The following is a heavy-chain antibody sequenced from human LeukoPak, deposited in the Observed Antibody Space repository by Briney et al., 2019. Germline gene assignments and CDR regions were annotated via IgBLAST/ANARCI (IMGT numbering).Heavy chain of an antibody. J-gene: IGHJ3*02. CDR3: AKVREVGTNIEVVVVDISGAFDM. CDR2: TNPNSGDT. Sequence: ASVKVSCKASGYTFTGSYINWVRQAPGQGLEWMGRTNPNSGDTNVAKKFPGRVTLTRDTSISTSYMELSSLKSDATAVYFCAKVREVGTNIEVVVVDISGAFDMWGQGTKVTVSS. CDR1: GYTFTGSY. V-gene: IGHV1-2*06. D-gene: IGHD2-15*01.